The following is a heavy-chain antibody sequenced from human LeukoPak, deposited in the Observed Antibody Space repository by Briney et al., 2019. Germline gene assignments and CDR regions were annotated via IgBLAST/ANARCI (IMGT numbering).Heavy chain of an antibody. CDR2: ISSSGSTI. J-gene: IGHJ4*02. D-gene: IGHD5-12*01. CDR3: ARVGWLRFFDY. Sequence: PGGSLRLSCAASGFTFGSHEMNWVRQGPGKGLEWVSYISSSGSTIYYADSVKGRFTISRDNAKKSLYLQMNSLRAEDTAVYYCARVGWLRFFDYWGQGTLVTVSS. V-gene: IGHV3-48*03. CDR1: GFTFGSHE.